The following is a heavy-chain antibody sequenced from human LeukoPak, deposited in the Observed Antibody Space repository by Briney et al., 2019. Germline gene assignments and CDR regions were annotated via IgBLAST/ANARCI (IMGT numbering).Heavy chain of an antibody. V-gene: IGHV3-66*01. CDR1: GFTVSNNY. J-gene: IGHJ4*02. CDR3: AKGGQLAAYYFDF. CDR2: SFGGGST. D-gene: IGHD6-6*01. Sequence: GGSLRLSCAASGFTVSNNYMSWVRQAPGKGLEWVSVSFGGGSTYYADSVKGRFTISRDNSEDTLYLQMNSLRAEDTAVYFCAKGGQLAAYYFDFWGQGTLVTVSS.